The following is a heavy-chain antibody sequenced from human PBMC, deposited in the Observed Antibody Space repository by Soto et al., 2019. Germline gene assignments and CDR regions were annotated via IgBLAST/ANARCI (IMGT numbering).Heavy chain of an antibody. CDR3: ARGHGVIIGAMDV. CDR2: ISAYNVDT. Sequence: AAVKVSCKSSGYRLETYAMSWVRQAPGQGLEWMGWISAYNVDTYYAQKFQDRVTMTTDTSMGTAYMELRSLRSDDTAVYYCARGHGVIIGAMDVWGQGTTVTVSS. V-gene: IGHV1-18*01. D-gene: IGHD3-3*01. J-gene: IGHJ6*02. CDR1: GYRLETYA.